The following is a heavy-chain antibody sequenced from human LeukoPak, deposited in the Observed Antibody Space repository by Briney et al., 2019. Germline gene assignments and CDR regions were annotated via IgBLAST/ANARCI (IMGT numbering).Heavy chain of an antibody. CDR1: GGSFSSYA. V-gene: IGHV1-69*04. D-gene: IGHD5-12*01. J-gene: IGHJ6*02. CDR2: IIPILGIA. CDR3: AQTAYSGYDYPYYYYYGMDV. Sequence: SVKVSCKASGGSFSSYAISWVRQAPGQGLEWMGRIIPILGIANYAQKFQGRVTITADKSTSTAYMELSSLRSEDTAVYYCAQTAYSGYDYPYYYYYGMDVWGQGTTVTVSS.